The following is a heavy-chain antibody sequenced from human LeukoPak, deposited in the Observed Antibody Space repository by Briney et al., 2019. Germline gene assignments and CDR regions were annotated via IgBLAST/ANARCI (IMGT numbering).Heavy chain of an antibody. D-gene: IGHD2-15*01. V-gene: IGHV1-2*02. CDR2: INPNSGGT. Sequence: ASVKVSCKASGYTFTGYYMHWVRQAPGQGLEWMGWINPNSGGTNYAQKFQGRVTMTRDTSISTAYMELSRLRSDDTAVYYCARVLGYCSGGSCYSTTHGPTHSDYWGQGTLVTVSS. CDR1: GYTFTGYY. J-gene: IGHJ4*02. CDR3: ARVLGYCSGGSCYSTTHGPTHSDY.